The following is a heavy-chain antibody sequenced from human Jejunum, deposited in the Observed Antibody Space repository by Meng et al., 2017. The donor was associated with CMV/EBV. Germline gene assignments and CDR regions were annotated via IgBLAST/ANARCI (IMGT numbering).Heavy chain of an antibody. CDR1: GYTFTTYG. CDR2: SSTSNGNT. V-gene: IGHV1-18*01. J-gene: IGHJ4*02. Sequence: QVQVVQSGAEVKKPGASVKVSCKTSGYTFTTYGISWVRQAPGQGLEWVGWSSTSNGNTHYAQKVQDRVTMTTDTSTSTAYMELRSLTSDDTAVYYCVRDFWSDFYAYWGQGTLVTVSS. CDR3: VRDFWSDFYAY. D-gene: IGHD3-3*01.